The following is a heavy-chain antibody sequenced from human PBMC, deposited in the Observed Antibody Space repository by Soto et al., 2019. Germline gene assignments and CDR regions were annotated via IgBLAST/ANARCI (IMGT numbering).Heavy chain of an antibody. V-gene: IGHV4-4*02. CDR1: GGSISSSNW. CDR3: ARITGITIFGVVMPPWGVWFDP. D-gene: IGHD3-3*01. CDR2: IYHSGST. J-gene: IGHJ5*02. Sequence: PSETLSLTCAVSGGSISSSNWWSWVRQPPGKGLEWIGEIYHSGSTNYNPSLKSRVTISVDKSKNQFSLKLSSVTAADTAVYYCARITGITIFGVVMPPWGVWFDPWGQGTLVTVSS.